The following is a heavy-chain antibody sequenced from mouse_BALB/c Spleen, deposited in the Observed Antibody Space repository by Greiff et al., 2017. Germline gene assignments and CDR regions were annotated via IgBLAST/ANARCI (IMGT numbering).Heavy chain of an antibody. Sequence: EVQLQQSGAELVKPGASVKLSCTASGFTITDSYMHWVKQRPEKGLEWIGRIDPSNGNTNYDPKFQGKATITADTSSNTAYLQLSSLTSEDTAVYYCAATWDYAMDYWGQGTSVTVSS. D-gene: IGHD4-1*01. CDR1: GFTITDSY. J-gene: IGHJ4*01. V-gene: IGHV14-3*02. CDR2: IDPSNGNT. CDR3: AATWDYAMDY.